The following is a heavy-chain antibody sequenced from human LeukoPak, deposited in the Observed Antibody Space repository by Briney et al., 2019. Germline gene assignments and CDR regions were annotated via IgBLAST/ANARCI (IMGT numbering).Heavy chain of an antibody. J-gene: IGHJ4*02. V-gene: IGHV3-23*01. CDR1: GFPFNMFA. Sequence: PGWSVRLSCTGSGFPFNMFAMNWVRQAPGQGLEWVSGLSRGVVTTNYADSVKGRFTVSRDTSKNMVFLQMNDLRPEDTAIYYCAKEQRIRHCSEGVCMEGYYFDYWGQGSLVTVSS. D-gene: IGHD2-8*01. CDR2: LSRGVVTT. CDR3: AKEQRIRHCSEGVCMEGYYFDY.